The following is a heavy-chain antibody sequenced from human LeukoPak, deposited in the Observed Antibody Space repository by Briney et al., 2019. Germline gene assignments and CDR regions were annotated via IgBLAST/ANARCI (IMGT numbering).Heavy chain of an antibody. D-gene: IGHD6-19*01. V-gene: IGHV3-48*04. CDR2: ITSRSGTM. J-gene: IGHJ3*02. CDR3: ARGHSSGWYDAFDI. Sequence: PGGSLRLSCAASEFTFDSYSMNWVRQAPGKGLEWVVYITSRSGTMFYTDSVKGRFTISRDNAKNSLYLQMNSLRAEDTAVYYCARGHSSGWYDAFDIWGQGTMVTVSS. CDR1: EFTFDSYS.